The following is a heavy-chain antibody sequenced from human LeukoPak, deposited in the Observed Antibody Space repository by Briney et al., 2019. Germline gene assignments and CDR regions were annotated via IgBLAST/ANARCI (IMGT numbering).Heavy chain of an antibody. Sequence: SETLSLTCTVSDDSITMYYWTWIRQPPGKGLEWIGYVDHTGSTKFNPSLNGRVSISRDTSNNFFSLRLRSVTAADTAVYFCARGRVSSSTWYSTYYYFFYMDLWGKGTTVTVSS. CDR3: ARGRVSSSTWYSTYYYFFYMDL. V-gene: IGHV4-59*01. D-gene: IGHD4-11*01. CDR2: VDHTGST. J-gene: IGHJ6*03. CDR1: DDSITMYY.